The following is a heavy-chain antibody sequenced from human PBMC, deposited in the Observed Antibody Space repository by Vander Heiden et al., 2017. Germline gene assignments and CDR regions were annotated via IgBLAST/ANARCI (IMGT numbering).Heavy chain of an antibody. CDR1: GYILTELS. Sequence: QVQLVQSAAEVRKPGASVKVSCKVSGYILTELSMHWVRQAPGKGLEWMGGVDPDDGETIYAQNLQGRVTTTEDTSTNTAYMELSSLRSEDTAVYYCATLPYFYDSSTYGSFDFWGQGTLVTVSS. D-gene: IGHD3-22*01. J-gene: IGHJ4*02. V-gene: IGHV1-24*01. CDR3: ATLPYFYDSSTYGSFDF. CDR2: VDPDDGET.